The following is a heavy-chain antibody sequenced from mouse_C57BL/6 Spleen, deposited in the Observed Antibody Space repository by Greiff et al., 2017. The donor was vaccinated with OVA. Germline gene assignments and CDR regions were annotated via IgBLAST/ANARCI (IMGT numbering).Heavy chain of an antibody. CDR1: GYTFTSYW. CDR2: IDPSDSYT. D-gene: IGHD2-2*01. CDR3: ARGGGYPYAMDY. Sequence: VQLKQPGAELVMPGASVKLSCKASGYTFTSYWMHWVKQRPGQGLEWIGEIDPSDSYTNYNQKFKGKSTLTVDKSSSTAYMQLSSLTSEDSAVYYCARGGGYPYAMDYWGQGTSVTASS. V-gene: IGHV1-69*01. J-gene: IGHJ4*01.